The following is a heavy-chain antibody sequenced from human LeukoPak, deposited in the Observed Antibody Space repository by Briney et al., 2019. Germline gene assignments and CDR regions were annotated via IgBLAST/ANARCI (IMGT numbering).Heavy chain of an antibody. V-gene: IGHV4-59*01. D-gene: IGHD1-26*01. CDR1: GGSISGYY. J-gene: IGHJ3*02. Sequence: SETLSLTCTVSGGSISGYYWSWIRQSPGKGLEWTGCIYYSGTTSYNPSLRSRVTISADTSKNQFSLKLSSVTSADTAVYYCAREWEPYNAFDIWGQGTMVTISS. CDR2: IYYSGTT. CDR3: AREWEPYNAFDI.